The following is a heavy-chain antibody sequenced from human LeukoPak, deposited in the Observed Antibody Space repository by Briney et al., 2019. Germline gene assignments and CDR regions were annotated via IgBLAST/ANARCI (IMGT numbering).Heavy chain of an antibody. D-gene: IGHD5-18*01. CDR2: ISGSGGST. CDR1: GFTFSSYW. CDR3: AKAGYSYDNYFDY. Sequence: GGSLRLSCAASGFTFSSYWMHWVRQAPGKGLEWVSAISGSGGSTYYADSVKGRFTISRDNSKNTLYLQMNSLRAEDTAVYYCAKAGYSYDNYFDYWGQGTLVTVSS. V-gene: IGHV3-23*01. J-gene: IGHJ4*02.